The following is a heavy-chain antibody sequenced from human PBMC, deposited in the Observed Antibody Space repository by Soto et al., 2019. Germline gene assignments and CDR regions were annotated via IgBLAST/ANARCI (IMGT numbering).Heavy chain of an antibody. CDR3: ARVPVAVAATEDYYGLDV. J-gene: IGHJ6*02. CDR2: INTDGLS. D-gene: IGHD2-15*01. V-gene: IGHV4-4*07. CDR1: GVSITSYY. Sequence: ETLSLTCSVSGVSITSYYWSWIRQSAGGGLEWMGRINTDGLSTYSPSFKSRLTMSLDTSKNQVSLRLISVTAADTAVYFCARVPVAVAATEDYYGLDVWGQGTTVTVSS.